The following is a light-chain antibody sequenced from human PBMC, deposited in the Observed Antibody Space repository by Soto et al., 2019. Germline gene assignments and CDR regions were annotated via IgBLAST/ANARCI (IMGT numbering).Light chain of an antibody. Sequence: QSALTQPASVSGSPGQSITISCTGTSSDIGDYDYVSWYQHLPGKAPKRVIFDVTHRPSGVSDSFSGSKSGNTASLTISGVRPEDEADYYCCSYTDIALDVVFGGGTKVTVL. V-gene: IGLV2-14*01. CDR2: DVT. CDR1: SSDIGDYDY. CDR3: CSYTDIALDVV. J-gene: IGLJ2*01.